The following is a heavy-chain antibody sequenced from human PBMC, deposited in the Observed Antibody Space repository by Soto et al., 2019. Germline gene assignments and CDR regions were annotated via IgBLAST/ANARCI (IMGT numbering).Heavy chain of an antibody. D-gene: IGHD6-19*01. Sequence: EVQLLESGGGLVQPGGSLRLSCAASGFTFSSYAMSWVRQAPGKGLEWVSAISGSGGSTYYADSVKGRFTISRDNSKNPLYRQMNSLRAEDTAVYYCAKEGEYSSGWDNFDYWGQGTLVTVSS. CDR1: GFTFSSYA. CDR3: AKEGEYSSGWDNFDY. J-gene: IGHJ4*02. V-gene: IGHV3-23*01. CDR2: ISGSGGST.